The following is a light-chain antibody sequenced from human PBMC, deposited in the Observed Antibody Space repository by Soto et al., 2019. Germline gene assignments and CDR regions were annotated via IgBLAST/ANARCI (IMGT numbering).Light chain of an antibody. V-gene: IGKV3-15*01. Sequence: EIVMTQSPATLSVSPGEGATLSCRASQSVSSNLAWYQQKPGQPPRLLIHGASTRATGIPARFSGSGSGTEFTLTISSLQSEDFAVYYCHQYNNWPPGTFGQGTKEEIK. CDR1: QSVSSN. CDR2: GAS. CDR3: HQYNNWPPGT. J-gene: IGKJ1*01.